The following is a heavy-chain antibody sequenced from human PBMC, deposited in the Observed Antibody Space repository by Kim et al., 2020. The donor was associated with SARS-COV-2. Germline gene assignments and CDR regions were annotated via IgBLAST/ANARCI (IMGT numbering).Heavy chain of an antibody. Sequence: SETLSLTCAVYGGSFSGYYWSWIRQPPGKGLEWIGEINHSGSTNYNPSLKSRVTISVDTSKNQFSLKLSSVTAADTAVYYCARDRGRQLWRRGEGFDPWG. CDR3: ARDRGRQLWRRGEGFDP. CDR1: GGSFSGYY. J-gene: IGHJ5*02. D-gene: IGHD5-18*01. CDR2: INHSGST. V-gene: IGHV4-34*01.